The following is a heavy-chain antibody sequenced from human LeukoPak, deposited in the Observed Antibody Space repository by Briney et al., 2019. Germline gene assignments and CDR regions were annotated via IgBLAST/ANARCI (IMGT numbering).Heavy chain of an antibody. CDR3: ARDYCSSTSCLFDY. J-gene: IGHJ4*02. CDR2: INPNSGDT. D-gene: IGHD2-2*01. Sequence: ASVKVSCTASGYTFTGYRMHWVRQAPGQGLEWMGRINPNSGDTNYAQKFQGRVTMTRDTSISTAYMELSRLRSDDTTVYYCARDYCSSTSCLFDYWGQGTLVTVSS. CDR1: GYTFTGYR. V-gene: IGHV1-2*06.